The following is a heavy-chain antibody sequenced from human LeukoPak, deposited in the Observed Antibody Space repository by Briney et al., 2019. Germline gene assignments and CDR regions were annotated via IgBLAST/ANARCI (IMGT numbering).Heavy chain of an antibody. J-gene: IGHJ4*02. CDR1: GGSFSGYY. V-gene: IGHV4-34*01. CDR2: INHSGST. Sequence: PSETLSLTCAVYGGSFSGYYWSWIRQPPGKGLEWIGEINHSGSTNYNPSLKSRVTISVDTSKNKFSLKLSSVTAADTAVYYCARDVGEYCSSTSCQYYFDYWGQGTLVTVSS. D-gene: IGHD2-2*01. CDR3: ARDVGEYCSSTSCQYYFDY.